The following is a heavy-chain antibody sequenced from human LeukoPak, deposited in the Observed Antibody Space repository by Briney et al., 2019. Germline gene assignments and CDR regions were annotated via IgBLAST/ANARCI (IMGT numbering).Heavy chain of an antibody. D-gene: IGHD3-22*01. Sequence: ASVKVSCKASGYTFTSYDINWVRQATGQGLEWMGWMNPNSGNTGYAQKFQGRVTITRNTSISTAYMELSSLRSEDTAVYYCARAVVVLYYYYMDVWGKGTTVTVSS. CDR3: ARAVVVLYYYYMDV. V-gene: IGHV1-8*03. J-gene: IGHJ6*03. CDR2: MNPNSGNT. CDR1: GYTFTSYD.